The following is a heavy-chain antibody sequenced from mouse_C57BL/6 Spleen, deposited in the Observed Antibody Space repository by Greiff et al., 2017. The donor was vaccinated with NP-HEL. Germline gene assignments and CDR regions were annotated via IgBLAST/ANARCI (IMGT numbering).Heavy chain of an antibody. V-gene: IGHV1-22*01. CDR2: INPNNGGT. Sequence: VHVKQSGPELVKPGASVKMSCKASGYTFTDYNMHWVKQSHGKSLEWIGYINPNNGGTSYNQKFKGKATLTVNKSSSTAYMELRSLTSEDSAVYYCANSNYAMDYWGQGTSVTVSS. D-gene: IGHD2-5*01. CDR1: GYTFTDYN. CDR3: ANSNYAMDY. J-gene: IGHJ4*01.